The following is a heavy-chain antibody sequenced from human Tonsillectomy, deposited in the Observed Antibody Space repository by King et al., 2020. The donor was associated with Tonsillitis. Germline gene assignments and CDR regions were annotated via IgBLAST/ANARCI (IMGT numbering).Heavy chain of an antibody. D-gene: IGHD3-16*02. CDR3: ASPYDYVWGSYPRDAFDI. CDR1: GGTFSSYA. V-gene: IGHV1-69*04. CDR2: IIPILGIA. Sequence: QLVQSGAEVKKPGSSVKVSCKASGGTFSSYAISWVRQAPGQGLEWMGRIIPILGIANYAQKFQGRVTITADKSTSTAYMELSSLRPEDTAVYYCASPYDYVWGSYPRDAFDIWGQGTMVTVSS. J-gene: IGHJ3*02.